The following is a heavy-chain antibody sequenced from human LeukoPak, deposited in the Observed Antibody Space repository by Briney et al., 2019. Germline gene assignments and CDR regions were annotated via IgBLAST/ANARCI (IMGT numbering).Heavy chain of an antibody. J-gene: IGHJ4*02. CDR2: IYYSGST. D-gene: IGHD6-13*01. V-gene: IGHV4-61*01. Sequence: PSETLSLTCTVSGGSINSSSYYWNWIRQPPGKGLEWIGYIYYSGSTNYNPSLKSRLTISVDTSKNQFSLKMSPVTAADTAVYYCARDAAAGVFFDYWGQGTLVTVSS. CDR3: ARDAAAGVFFDY. CDR1: GGSINSSSYY.